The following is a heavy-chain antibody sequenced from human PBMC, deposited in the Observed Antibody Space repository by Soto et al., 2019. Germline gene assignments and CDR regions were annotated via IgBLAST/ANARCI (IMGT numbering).Heavy chain of an antibody. D-gene: IGHD4-17*01. J-gene: IGHJ4*02. CDR2: INPSGGST. Sequence: EASVKVSCKASGYTFTSYYMHWVRQAPGQGLEWMGIINPSGGSTSYAQKFQGRVTMTRDTSTSTVYMELSSLRSEDTAVYYCASTYGDYVGLDYWGKGTLVTVSS. CDR1: GYTFTSYY. CDR3: ASTYGDYVGLDY. V-gene: IGHV1-46*03.